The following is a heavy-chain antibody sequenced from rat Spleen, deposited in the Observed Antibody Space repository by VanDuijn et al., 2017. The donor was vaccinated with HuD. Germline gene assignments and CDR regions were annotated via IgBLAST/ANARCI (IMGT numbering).Heavy chain of an antibody. D-gene: IGHD1-11*01. CDR3: ARHGYGGYSGPFAY. CDR1: GFTFSDYY. Sequence: EVQLVESGGGLVQPGRSLKLSCAASGFTFSDYYMAWVRQAPKKGLEWVASISYEGSSTYYRDSVKGRFTISRDNAQSTLYLQMDSLRSEDTATYYCARHGYGGYSGPFAYWGQGTLVTVSS. J-gene: IGHJ3*01. V-gene: IGHV5-7*01. CDR2: ISYEGSST.